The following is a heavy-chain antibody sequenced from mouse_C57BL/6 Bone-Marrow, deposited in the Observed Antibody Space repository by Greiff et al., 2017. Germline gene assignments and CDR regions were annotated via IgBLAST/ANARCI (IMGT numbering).Heavy chain of an antibody. CDR3: ASHEEWVYYSFAY. V-gene: IGHV1-62-2*01. CDR2: FYPGSGSI. D-gene: IGHD1-1*02. Sequence: QVQLQQSGAELVKPGASVKLSCKASGYTFTEYTIHWVKPRSGQGLEWIGWFYPGSGSIKYNEKFTATATLTSDKSSSTVYMELNRLTSEDSAVDFCASHEEWVYYSFAYWGQGTLVTVSA. J-gene: IGHJ3*01. CDR1: GYTFTEYT.